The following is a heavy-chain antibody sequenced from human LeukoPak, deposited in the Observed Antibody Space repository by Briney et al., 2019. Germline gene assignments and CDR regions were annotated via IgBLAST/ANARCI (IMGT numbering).Heavy chain of an antibody. Sequence: GGSLRLSCAASGFSLSDYSMSWVRQAPGKGLEWVSSISSSSSYIYYADSVKGRFTISRDNAKNSLYLQMNSLRAEDTAVYYCASNIDILTGYSSFDYWGQGTLVTVSS. V-gene: IGHV3-21*01. CDR3: ASNIDILTGYSSFDY. CDR1: GFSLSDYS. CDR2: ISSSSSYI. D-gene: IGHD3-9*01. J-gene: IGHJ4*02.